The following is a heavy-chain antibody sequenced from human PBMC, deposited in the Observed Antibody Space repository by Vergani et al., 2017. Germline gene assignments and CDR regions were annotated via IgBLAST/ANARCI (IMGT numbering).Heavy chain of an antibody. CDR2: IKQDGSEK. Sequence: EVQLVESGGGLVQPGGSLRLSCAASGFTFSSYWMSWVRQAPGKGLEWVANIKQDGSEKYYVDSVKGRFSISRDTAKNSLYLQMNSLRPEDTAVYYCAKDHHGSGSSIYFDYWGQGTLVTVSS. V-gene: IGHV3-7*01. D-gene: IGHD3-10*01. CDR1: GFTFSSYW. J-gene: IGHJ4*02. CDR3: AKDHHGSGSSIYFDY.